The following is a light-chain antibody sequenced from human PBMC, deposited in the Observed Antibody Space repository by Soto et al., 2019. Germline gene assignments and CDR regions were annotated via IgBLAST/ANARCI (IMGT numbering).Light chain of an antibody. J-gene: IGKJ5*01. CDR2: DAS. V-gene: IGKV3-15*01. CDR3: QQYNDWPLT. Sequence: EVVMTQSPGTLSVSPGERAALSCRASQSVSGKLAWYQQKPGQAPRLLIYDASTRATGIPARFSGSGSGTEFTLTITSLQSEDFALYHCQQYNDWPLTFGQGTRLEIK. CDR1: QSVSGK.